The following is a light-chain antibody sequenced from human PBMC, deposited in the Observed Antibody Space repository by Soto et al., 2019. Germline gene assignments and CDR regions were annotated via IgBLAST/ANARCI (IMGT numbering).Light chain of an antibody. V-gene: IGLV2-14*01. CDR3: TSYASSVNYV. J-gene: IGLJ1*01. CDR2: EVS. Sequence: QSALTQPASVSGCPGQSITISCTGTSDDVGAFNYVSWYQQHPGKAPKLMIFEVSRRPSGVSNRFSGSKSGNTASLTISGLQAEDEADYYCTSYASSVNYVFGTGTKVTVL. CDR1: SDDVGAFNY.